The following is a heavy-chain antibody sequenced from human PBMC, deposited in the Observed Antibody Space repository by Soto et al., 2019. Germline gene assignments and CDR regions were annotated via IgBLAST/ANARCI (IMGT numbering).Heavy chain of an antibody. CDR2: IYYSGST. Sequence: PSETLSLTCTVSGGSISSGGYYWSWTRQHPGKGLEWIGYIYYSGSTYYNPSLKSRVTISVDTSKNQFSLKLSSVTAADTAVYYCARLSNPWGNSVMDYWGQGTLVTVSS. D-gene: IGHD3-16*01. J-gene: IGHJ4*02. V-gene: IGHV4-31*03. CDR1: GGSISSGGYY. CDR3: ARLSNPWGNSVMDY.